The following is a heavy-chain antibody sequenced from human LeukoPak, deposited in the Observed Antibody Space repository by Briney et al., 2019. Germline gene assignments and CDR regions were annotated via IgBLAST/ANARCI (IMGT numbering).Heavy chain of an antibody. J-gene: IGHJ5*02. V-gene: IGHV3-53*01. CDR2: IYSGGST. CDR3: ARVHYGDYGLWWFGP. D-gene: IGHD4-17*01. Sequence: GGSLRLSCAASGFTVSSNYMSWVRQAPGKGLEWVSVIYSGGSTYYADSVKGRFTISRDNSKNTLYLQMNSLRAEDTAVYYCARVHYGDYGLWWFGPWGQGTLVTVSS. CDR1: GFTVSSNY.